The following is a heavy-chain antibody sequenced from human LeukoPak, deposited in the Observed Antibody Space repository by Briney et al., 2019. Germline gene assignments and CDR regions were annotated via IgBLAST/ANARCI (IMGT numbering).Heavy chain of an antibody. Sequence: SETLSLTCAVYGGSFSGYYWSCIRQPPGEGLEWIGEINHSESTNYNPTIKSRVTISVDTSKNQFSLNLSSVTAADTALYYCARRYCSSTSCYVYWFDPWGQGTLDTVSS. D-gene: IGHD2-2*01. CDR1: GGSFSGYY. CDR2: INHSEST. CDR3: ARRYCSSTSCYVYWFDP. V-gene: IGHV4-34*01. J-gene: IGHJ5*02.